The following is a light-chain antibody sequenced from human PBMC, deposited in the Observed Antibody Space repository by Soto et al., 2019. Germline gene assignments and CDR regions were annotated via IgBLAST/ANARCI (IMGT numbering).Light chain of an antibody. CDR3: CSYTSSNTYV. V-gene: IGLV2-14*01. CDR2: DVS. Sequence: QSVLTQPASVSGSPGQSITISCTGTSSDVGGNKFVSWYQHHPGRAPKVIISDVSHRPSGVSNRFSGSKSGSTASLTISGLQAEDEAYYYCCSYTSSNTYVFGSGTKVTVL. J-gene: IGLJ1*01. CDR1: SSDVGGNKF.